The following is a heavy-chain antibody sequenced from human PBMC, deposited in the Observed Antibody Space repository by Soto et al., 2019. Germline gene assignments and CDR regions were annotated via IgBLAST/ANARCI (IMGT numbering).Heavy chain of an antibody. D-gene: IGHD3-22*01. CDR3: ARISLYYYDSSGYYDY. J-gene: IGHJ4*02. CDR1: GYTFTGYY. V-gene: IGHV1-2*02. CDR2: INPNSGGT. Sequence: QVQLVQSGAEVKKPGASVKVSCKASGYTFTGYYMHWVRQAPGQGLEWMGWINPNSGGTNYAQKFQGRVTMTRDTSISTAYMELSRLRSDDTAVYYCARISLYYYDSSGYYDYWGQGTLVTVSS.